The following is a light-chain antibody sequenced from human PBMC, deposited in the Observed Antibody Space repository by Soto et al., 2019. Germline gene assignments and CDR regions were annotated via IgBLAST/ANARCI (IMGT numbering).Light chain of an antibody. CDR3: CSYVGIRSFV. CDR1: SSDIGSYNL. V-gene: IGLV2-23*03. CDR2: EGS. J-gene: IGLJ2*01. Sequence: QSALTQPASVSGSPGQSITISCTGTSSDIGSYNLVSWYQQYPGKAPNFILYEGSKTPTGVPHRFTGTKSCNTASLPISGLQAGDEADYYCCSYVGIRSFVFGGGTKLTVL.